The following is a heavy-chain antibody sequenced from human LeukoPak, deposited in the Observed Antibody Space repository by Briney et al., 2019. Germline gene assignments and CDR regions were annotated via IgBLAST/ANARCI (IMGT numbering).Heavy chain of an antibody. CDR3: TRETQWLPSYYFDY. CDR2: IRSKAYGGTT. D-gene: IGHD6-19*01. CDR1: GFTFGDYA. Sequence: GGSLRLSCTASGFTFGDYAMSWFRQAPGKGLEGVGFIRSKAYGGTTEYAASVKGRFTISRDDSKSIAYLQMNSLKTEDTAVYYCTRETQWLPSYYFDYWGQGTLVTVSS. J-gene: IGHJ4*02. V-gene: IGHV3-49*03.